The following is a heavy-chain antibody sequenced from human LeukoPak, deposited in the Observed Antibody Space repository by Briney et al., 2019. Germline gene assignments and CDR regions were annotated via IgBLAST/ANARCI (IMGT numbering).Heavy chain of an antibody. CDR1: GGSISSFY. V-gene: IGHV4-59*12. CDR2: ISYSGST. J-gene: IGHJ3*02. CDR3: ARAGKWLLLRDAFDI. D-gene: IGHD3-22*01. Sequence: PSETLSLTCTVSGGSISSFYWNWIRQPPGKGLEWIGYISYSGSTHYNPSLKSRVTISVDTSKNQFSLKLSSVTAADTAVYFCARAGKWLLLRDAFDIWGQGTMVTVSS.